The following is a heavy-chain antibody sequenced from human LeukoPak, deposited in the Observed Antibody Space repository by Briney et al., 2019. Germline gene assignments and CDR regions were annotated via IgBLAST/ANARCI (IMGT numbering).Heavy chain of an antibody. CDR2: IKQDGSEK. CDR1: GFTFSSYW. Sequence: GGSLRLSCAASGFTFSSYWMNWVRQAPGKGLEWVANIKQDGSEKYYVDSVKGRFTISRDNSKNTLYLQMNSLRAEDTAVYYCAKRSDYGGNWNYFDYWGQGTPVTVSS. V-gene: IGHV3-7*05. J-gene: IGHJ4*02. CDR3: AKRSDYGGNWNYFDY. D-gene: IGHD4-23*01.